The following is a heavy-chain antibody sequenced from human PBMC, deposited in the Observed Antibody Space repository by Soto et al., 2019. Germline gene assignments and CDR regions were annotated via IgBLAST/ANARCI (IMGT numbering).Heavy chain of an antibody. CDR1: GFTFSDSA. D-gene: IGHD4-17*01. J-gene: IGHJ3*02. Sequence: GGSLRLSCAASGFTFSDSAMHWVRQASGKGLEWVGRIRSKANSYATAYAASVKGRFTISRDDSKNTAYLQMNSLKTEDTAVYYCTRTTVISDDAFDIWGQGTLVTVSS. V-gene: IGHV3-73*01. CDR2: IRSKANSYAT. CDR3: TRTTVISDDAFDI.